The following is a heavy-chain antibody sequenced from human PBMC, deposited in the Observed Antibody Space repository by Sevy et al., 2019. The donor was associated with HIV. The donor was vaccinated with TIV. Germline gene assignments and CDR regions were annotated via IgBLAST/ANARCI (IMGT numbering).Heavy chain of an antibody. CDR3: AKGSDYYESSGIDS. D-gene: IGHD3-22*01. V-gene: IGHV3-23*01. CDR1: GFTFSSYG. CDR2: LSGSGGYT. Sequence: GGSLRLSCAASGFTFSSYGMSWVRQAPGKGLEWVSALSGSGGYTYHAHSVKGRFTISRDNSKNTLYLQMNSLRAEDTAVYYCAKGSDYYESSGIDSWGPGTLVTVSS. J-gene: IGHJ4*02.